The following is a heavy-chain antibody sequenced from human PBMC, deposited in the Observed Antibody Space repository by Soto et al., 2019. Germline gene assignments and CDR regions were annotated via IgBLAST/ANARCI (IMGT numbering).Heavy chain of an antibody. Sequence: GSGPYAGEPTQTLTLTCTFSGFSLSTIGLGVGWIRQPPGKALEWLALIYWNDDKRYSPSLKARLTTTKDTSKNQVVLTMTNMDPVDTATYYCAHRPSGWYLFDYWGQGTLVTVSS. V-gene: IGHV2-5*01. CDR1: GFSLSTIGLG. CDR2: IYWNDDK. CDR3: AHRPSGWYLFDY. J-gene: IGHJ4*02. D-gene: IGHD6-19*01.